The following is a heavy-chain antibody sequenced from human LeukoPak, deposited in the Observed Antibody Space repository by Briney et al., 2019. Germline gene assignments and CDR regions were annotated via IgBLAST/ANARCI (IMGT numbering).Heavy chain of an antibody. CDR3: ARGARLRWFDP. CDR2: INHSGST. D-gene: IGHD4-17*01. J-gene: IGHJ5*02. V-gene: IGHV4-34*01. CDR1: GGSFSGYY. Sequence: SETLSLTCAVYGGSFSGYYWSWIRQPPGEGLEWIGEINHSGSTNYNPSLKSRVTISVDTSKNQISLKLSSVTAADTAVYYCARGARLRWFDPWGQGTLVTVSS.